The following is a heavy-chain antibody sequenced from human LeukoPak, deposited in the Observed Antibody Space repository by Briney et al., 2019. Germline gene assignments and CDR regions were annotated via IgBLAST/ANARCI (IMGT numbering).Heavy chain of an antibody. Sequence: GALRLSCAASGFTFSSYAMHWVRQAPGKGLEWVAVISYDGSNKYYADSVKGRFTISRDNSKNTLYLQMNSLRAEDTAVYYCARGYCSGGSCRDDAPNYGMDVWGQGTTVTVSS. CDR2: ISYDGSNK. V-gene: IGHV3-30*04. CDR3: ARGYCSGGSCRDDAPNYGMDV. D-gene: IGHD2-15*01. CDR1: GFTFSSYA. J-gene: IGHJ6*02.